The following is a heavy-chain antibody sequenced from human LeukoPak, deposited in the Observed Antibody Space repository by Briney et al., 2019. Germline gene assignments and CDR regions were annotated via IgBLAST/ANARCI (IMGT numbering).Heavy chain of an antibody. J-gene: IGHJ6*02. D-gene: IGHD3-10*01. V-gene: IGHV3-9*01. CDR3: AKDLGLTYYYGSGIPSSYYYYGMDV. CDR1: GFTFDDYA. CDR2: ISWNSGSI. Sequence: GRSLRLSCAASGFTFDDYAMHWVRQAPGKGLEWVSGISWNSGSIGYADSVKGRFTISRDNAKNSLYLQMNSLRAEDTALYYCAKDLGLTYYYGSGIPSSYYYYGMDVWGQGTTVTVSS.